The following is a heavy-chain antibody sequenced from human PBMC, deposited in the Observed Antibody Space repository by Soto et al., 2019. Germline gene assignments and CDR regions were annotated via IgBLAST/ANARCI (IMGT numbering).Heavy chain of an antibody. D-gene: IGHD3-10*01. CDR2: TRNKPNSYTT. Sequence: PGGSMRLSCAASGFPFSDHYMDWVRPAPGKGLEWVGRTRNKPNSYTTEYAASVRGRFTISSDDSKNSLYLQMNSLKTEDTAVYYCAMEGSGPGWTWGQGTLVTVSS. J-gene: IGHJ4*02. V-gene: IGHV3-72*01. CDR1: GFPFSDHY. CDR3: AMEGSGPGWT.